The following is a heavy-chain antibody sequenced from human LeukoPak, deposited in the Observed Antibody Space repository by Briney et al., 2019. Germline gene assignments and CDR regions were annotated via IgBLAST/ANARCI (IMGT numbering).Heavy chain of an antibody. CDR3: ARTFYDSSGYYSHYTDY. CDR2: INPNSGGT. J-gene: IGHJ4*02. D-gene: IGHD3-22*01. Sequence: ASVKVSCKASGYTFTGYYMHWVRQAPGQGLEWMGWINPNSGGTNYAQKFQGRVTMTRDTSISTAYMELSRLRSDDTAVYYCARTFYDSSGYYSHYTDYWGQGTLVTVSS. V-gene: IGHV1-2*02. CDR1: GYTFTGYY.